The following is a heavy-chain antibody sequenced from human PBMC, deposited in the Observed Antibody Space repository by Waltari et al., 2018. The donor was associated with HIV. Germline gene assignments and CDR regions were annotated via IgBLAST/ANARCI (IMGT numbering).Heavy chain of an antibody. Sequence: QVQLVQSGAEVKKPGASVKVSCKASGYTFTSYGISWVRQAPGQGLEWMGWISTYNGNTNYAQKLQGRVTMTTDTSTNTAYMELRSLTSDDTAVYYCARLHDSSGFYLSVVGYWGQGTLVTVSS. V-gene: IGHV1-18*01. CDR1: GYTFTSYG. D-gene: IGHD3-22*01. J-gene: IGHJ4*02. CDR2: ISTYNGNT. CDR3: ARLHDSSGFYLSVVGY.